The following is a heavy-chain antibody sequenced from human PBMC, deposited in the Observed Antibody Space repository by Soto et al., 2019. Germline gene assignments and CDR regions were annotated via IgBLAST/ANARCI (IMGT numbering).Heavy chain of an antibody. CDR2: IIPILGIA. CDR3: ASGPKGSSSPAGDFDY. Sequence: QVQLVQSGAEVKKPGSSVKVSCKASGGTFSSYTISWVRQAPGQGLEWMGRIIPILGIANYAQKFQGRVTITADKSTSTAYMELSSLRSEDTAVYYCASGPKGSSSPAGDFDYWGQGTLVTVSS. D-gene: IGHD2-2*01. V-gene: IGHV1-69*02. CDR1: GGTFSSYT. J-gene: IGHJ4*02.